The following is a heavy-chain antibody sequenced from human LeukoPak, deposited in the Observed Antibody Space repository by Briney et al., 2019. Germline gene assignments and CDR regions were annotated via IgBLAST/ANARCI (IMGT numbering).Heavy chain of an antibody. D-gene: IGHD3-22*01. J-gene: IGHJ5*02. CDR2: ISYDGSNK. V-gene: IGHV3-30*03. CDR3: ARPSGSGSPHHNWFDP. Sequence: GRSPRLSCAASGFTFSSYGMHWVRQAPGKGLEWVAVISYDGSNKYYADSVKGRFTISRDNSKNTLYLQMNSLRAEDTAVYSCARPSGSGSPHHNWFDPWGQGTLVTVSS. CDR1: GFTFSSYG.